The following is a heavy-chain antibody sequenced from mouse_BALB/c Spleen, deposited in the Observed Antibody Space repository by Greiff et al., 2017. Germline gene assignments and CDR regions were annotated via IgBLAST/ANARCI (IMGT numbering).Heavy chain of an antibody. CDR2: INPSNGGT. J-gene: IGHJ2*01. D-gene: IGHD3-1*01. Sequence: QVQLQQPGAELVKPGASVKLSCKASGYSFTSYYMYWVKQRPGQGLEWIGGINPSNGGTNFNEKFKSKATLTVDKSSSTAYMQLSSLTSEDSAVYYCTRSGLFDYWGQGTTLTVSS. CDR1: GYSFTSYY. CDR3: TRSGLFDY. V-gene: IGHV1S81*02.